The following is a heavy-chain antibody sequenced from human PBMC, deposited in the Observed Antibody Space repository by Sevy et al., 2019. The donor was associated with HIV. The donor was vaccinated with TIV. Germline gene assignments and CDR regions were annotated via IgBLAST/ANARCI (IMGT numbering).Heavy chain of an antibody. D-gene: IGHD3-10*01. Sequence: GGSLRLSCAASGFTFSSYSMNWVRQAPGKGLEWVSSISSSSSYIYYADSVKGRFTISRDKAKNSLYLQMNSLRAEDTAVYYCARETMVRGVISYWGQGTLVTVSS. CDR2: ISSSSSYI. V-gene: IGHV3-21*01. CDR1: GFTFSSYS. J-gene: IGHJ4*02. CDR3: ARETMVRGVISY.